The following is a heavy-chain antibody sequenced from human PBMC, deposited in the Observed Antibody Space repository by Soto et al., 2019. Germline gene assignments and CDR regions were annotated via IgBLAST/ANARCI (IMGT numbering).Heavy chain of an antibody. V-gene: IGHV1-69*06. D-gene: IGHD4-17*01. CDR3: VRDRRCYYFDY. CDR1: GGTFSSYA. Sequence: GASVKSSCKASGGTFSSYAISWVRQAPGQGLEWMGGIIPIFGTANYAQKFQGRVTITADKSTSTAYMELSSLRSEDTAVYYCVRDRRCYYFDYWGQGTLVTVSS. CDR2: IIPIFGTA. J-gene: IGHJ4*02.